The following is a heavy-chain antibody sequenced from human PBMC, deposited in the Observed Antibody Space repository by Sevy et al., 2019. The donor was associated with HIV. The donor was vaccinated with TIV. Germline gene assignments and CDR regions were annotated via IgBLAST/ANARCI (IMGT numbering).Heavy chain of an antibody. J-gene: IGHJ4*02. CDR3: AKEGMASGPRLLWFAELLYHFDF. CDR1: DFTFSSHG. CDR2: ISYDGSQK. V-gene: IGHV3-30*18. Sequence: GGSLRLSCAASDFTFSSHGMHWVRQAPDKGLEWVAIISYDGSQKYYADSIKDRFTISRDNSKNTLYLQMNSLRPEDTAIYYCAKEGMASGPRLLWFAELLYHFDFWGQGTLVTVSS. D-gene: IGHD3-10*01.